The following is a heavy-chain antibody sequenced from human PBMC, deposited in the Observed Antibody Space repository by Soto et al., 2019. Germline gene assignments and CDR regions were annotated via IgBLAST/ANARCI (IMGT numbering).Heavy chain of an antibody. V-gene: IGHV1-2*02. CDR2: INPNSGGT. D-gene: IGHD3-22*01. CDR1: GYTFTGYY. Sequence: GASVKVSCKASGYTFTGYYMHWVRQAPGQGLEWMGWINPNSGGTNYAQKFQGRVTMTRDTSISTAYMELSRLRSDDTAVYYCARPDLLNYYDSSGYFVDAFDIWGQGTMVTVSS. J-gene: IGHJ3*02. CDR3: ARPDLLNYYDSSGYFVDAFDI.